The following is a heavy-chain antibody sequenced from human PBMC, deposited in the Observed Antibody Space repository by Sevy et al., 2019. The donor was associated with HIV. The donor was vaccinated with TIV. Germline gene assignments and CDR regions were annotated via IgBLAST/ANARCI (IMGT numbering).Heavy chain of an antibody. J-gene: IGHJ4*02. CDR2: ISTSSNYI. Sequence: GGSLRLSCTASGFTFSDYYMSWIRQAPGKGLEWVSDISTSSNYIKYADSVKGRFTISRHIAKNSLYLQMNSLIAEDTAVYFCARVRYNYGQHYFDYWGQGTLVTVSS. D-gene: IGHD5-18*01. CDR3: ARVRYNYGQHYFDY. CDR1: GFTFSDYY. V-gene: IGHV3-11*06.